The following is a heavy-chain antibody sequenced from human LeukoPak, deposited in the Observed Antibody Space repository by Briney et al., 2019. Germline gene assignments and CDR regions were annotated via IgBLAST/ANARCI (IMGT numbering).Heavy chain of an antibody. CDR3: ARGEDAFDI. Sequence: SETLSLTCAVYGGSFRGYYWSWIRQPPGKGLEWIGEINHSGSTNYNPSLKSRVTISVDTSKNQFSLKLSSVTAADTAVYYCARGEDAFDIWGQGTMVTVSS. CDR2: INHSGST. J-gene: IGHJ3*02. V-gene: IGHV4-34*01. CDR1: GGSFRGYY.